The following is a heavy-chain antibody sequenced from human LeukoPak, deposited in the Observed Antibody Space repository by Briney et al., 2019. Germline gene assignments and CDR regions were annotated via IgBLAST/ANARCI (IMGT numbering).Heavy chain of an antibody. J-gene: IGHJ4*02. CDR3: AKVPPTNRMVDATPGTPIDY. CDR1: GFTFSSYA. Sequence: PGGSLRLSCAASGFTFSSYAMSWVRQAPGKGLEWVSAISGSGGSTYYADSVKGRFTISRANSKNTLYLQMNSRRAEDTAVYYCAKVPPTNRMVDATPGTPIDYWGQGTLVTVSS. V-gene: IGHV3-23*01. D-gene: IGHD2-8*01. CDR2: ISGSGGST.